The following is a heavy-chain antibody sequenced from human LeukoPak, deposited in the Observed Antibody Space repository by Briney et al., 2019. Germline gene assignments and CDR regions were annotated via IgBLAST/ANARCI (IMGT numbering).Heavy chain of an antibody. CDR1: GFTFSSYG. CDR3: AKDIDTAMVYYFDY. CDR2: IRYDGSNE. Sequence: GGSLRLSCAASGFTFSSYGMHWVRQAPGKGLEWVAFIRYDGSNEYYADSVKGRFTISRDNSKNTLYLQMNSLRAEDTAVYYCAKDIDTAMVYYFDYWGQGTLVTVSS. V-gene: IGHV3-30*02. J-gene: IGHJ4*02. D-gene: IGHD5-18*01.